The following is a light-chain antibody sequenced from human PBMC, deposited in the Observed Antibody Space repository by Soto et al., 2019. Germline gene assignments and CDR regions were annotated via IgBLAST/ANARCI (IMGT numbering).Light chain of an antibody. CDR3: QQYGSSPRT. V-gene: IGKV3-20*01. J-gene: IGKJ1*01. CDR2: GAS. CDR1: QSVSSSY. Sequence: EIVLTQSPGTLSLSPGERATLSCRASQSVSSSYLAWYQQKPGQAPRLLIYGASSRATGIPDRFSGSGSGTDVTLTISRREPEDFAVYYCQQYGSSPRTFGQGTNVEIK.